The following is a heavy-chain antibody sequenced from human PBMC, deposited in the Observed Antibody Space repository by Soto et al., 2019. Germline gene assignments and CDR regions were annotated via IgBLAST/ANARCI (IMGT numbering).Heavy chain of an antibody. CDR2: INAGNGNT. CDR3: ARDEAHIQQLVFDP. V-gene: IGHV1-3*01. J-gene: IGHJ5*02. D-gene: IGHD6-13*01. Sequence: QVQLVQSGAEVKKPGASVKVSCKASGYTFTSYAMHWVRQAPGQRLEWMGWINAGNGNTKYSQKLQGRGTITRDTSASTAYMELSSLRSEDTAVYYCARDEAHIQQLVFDPWGQGTLVTVSS. CDR1: GYTFTSYA.